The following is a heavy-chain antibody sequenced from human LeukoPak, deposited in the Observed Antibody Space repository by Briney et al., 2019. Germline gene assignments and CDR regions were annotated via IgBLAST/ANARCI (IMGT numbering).Heavy chain of an antibody. CDR2: IKQDGSEK. V-gene: IGHV3-7*01. CDR1: GFTFSSYW. CDR3: TSLKTTVPHAGDAYDI. D-gene: IGHD4-11*01. Sequence: GGSLRLSCAASGFTFSSYWMSWVRRAPGKGLEWEANIKQDGSEKYFVDSVKGRFTISRDNAKNSLFLQMNSLRAEDTAVYYCTSLKTTVPHAGDAYDIWGQGTMVTVSS. J-gene: IGHJ3*02.